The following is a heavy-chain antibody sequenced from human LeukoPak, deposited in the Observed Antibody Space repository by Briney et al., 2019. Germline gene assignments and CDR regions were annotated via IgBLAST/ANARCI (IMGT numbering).Heavy chain of an antibody. CDR2: IRYDGSNK. Sequence: GGSLRLSCAAPGFTFSSYGMHWVRQAPGKGLEWVAFIRYDGSNKYYADSVKGRFTISRDNSKNTLYLQMNSLRAEDTAVYYCAKGDYFTYYMDVWGKGTTVTISS. D-gene: IGHD3-3*01. CDR1: GFTFSSYG. V-gene: IGHV3-30*02. CDR3: AKGDYFTYYMDV. J-gene: IGHJ6*03.